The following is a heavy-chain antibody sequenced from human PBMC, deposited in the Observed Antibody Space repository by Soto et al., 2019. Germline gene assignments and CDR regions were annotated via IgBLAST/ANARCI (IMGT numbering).Heavy chain of an antibody. CDR3: AKSLSGSPAY. D-gene: IGHD1-26*01. CDR2: ISYDGSNK. CDR1: GFTFSSYG. V-gene: IGHV3-30*18. J-gene: IGHJ4*02. Sequence: GGSLRLSCAASGFTFSSYGMHWVRQAPGKGLEWVAVISYDGSNKYYADSVKGRFTISRDNSKNTLYLQMNSLRAEDTAVYYCAKSLSGSPAYWGQGTMVTVYS.